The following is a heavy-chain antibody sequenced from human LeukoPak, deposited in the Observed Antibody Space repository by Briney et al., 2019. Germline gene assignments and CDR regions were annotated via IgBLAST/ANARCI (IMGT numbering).Heavy chain of an antibody. J-gene: IGHJ3*02. Sequence: PSQTLSLTCTVSGGSISSGGYYWSWIRQPPGKGLEWIGYIYYSGSTNYNPSLKSRVTISVDTSKNQFSLKLSSVTAADTAVYYCAREGLLRYAFDIWGQGTMVTVSS. CDR3: AREGLLRYAFDI. CDR2: IYYSGST. V-gene: IGHV4-61*08. CDR1: GGSISSGGYY.